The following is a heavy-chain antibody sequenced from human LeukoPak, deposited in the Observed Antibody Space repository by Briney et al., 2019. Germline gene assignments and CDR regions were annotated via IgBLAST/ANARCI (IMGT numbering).Heavy chain of an antibody. J-gene: IGHJ4*02. CDR3: TRAPLLWFGELVY. D-gene: IGHD3-10*01. Sequence: PSETLSLTCVVSGGSISSSSHYWGWIRQPPGKGLEWIGSIYHSGSTSYNASLKSRVTISVDTSKNQFSLKLSSVTAADTAVYYCTRAPLLWFGELVYWGQGTLVTVSS. V-gene: IGHV4-39*07. CDR1: GGSISSSSHY. CDR2: IYHSGST.